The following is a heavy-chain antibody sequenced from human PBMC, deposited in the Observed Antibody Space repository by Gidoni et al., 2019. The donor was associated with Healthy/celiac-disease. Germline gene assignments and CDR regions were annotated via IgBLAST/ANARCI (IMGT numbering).Heavy chain of an antibody. J-gene: IGHJ6*02. V-gene: IGHV3-30*18. CDR2: ISYDGSNK. CDR1: GFTFSSHG. CDR3: AKDRELFIVVVPAATCMDV. Sequence: QVQLVESGGGVVQPGRALRLSCAASGFTFSSHGMHWVRQAPGKGLEWVAVISYDGSNKYYADSVKGRFTISRDNSKNTLYLQMNSLRAEDTAVYYCAKDRELFIVVVPAATCMDVWGQGTTVTVSS. D-gene: IGHD2-2*01.